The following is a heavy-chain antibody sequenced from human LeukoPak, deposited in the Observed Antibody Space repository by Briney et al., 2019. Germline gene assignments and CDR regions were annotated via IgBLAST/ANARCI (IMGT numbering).Heavy chain of an antibody. CDR3: ARRRGTYYYDSSGYRPNWFDP. CDR1: GGSFGGYY. D-gene: IGHD3-22*01. J-gene: IGHJ5*02. CDR2: INHSGST. V-gene: IGHV4-34*01. Sequence: PSETLSLTCAVYGGSFGGYYWSWIRQPPGKGLEWIGEINHSGSTNYNPSLKSRVTISVDTSKNQFSLKLSSVTAADTAVYYCARRRGTYYYDSSGYRPNWFDPWGQGTLVTVSS.